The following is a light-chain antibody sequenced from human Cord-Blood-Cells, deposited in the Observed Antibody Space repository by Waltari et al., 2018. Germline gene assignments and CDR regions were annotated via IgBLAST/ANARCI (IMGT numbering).Light chain of an antibody. CDR1: SSDVGRYNL. J-gene: IGLJ2*01. CDR3: CSYAGSSTYVV. V-gene: IGLV2-23*02. CDR2: EVS. Sequence: QPALPPTAYASQSPGQSITISCTGTSSDVGRYNLVSWYQPHPSKAPKLMIYEVSKRPSGVSNRFSGSKSGNTASLTISGLQAEDEADYYCCSYAGSSTYVVFSGGTKLTVL.